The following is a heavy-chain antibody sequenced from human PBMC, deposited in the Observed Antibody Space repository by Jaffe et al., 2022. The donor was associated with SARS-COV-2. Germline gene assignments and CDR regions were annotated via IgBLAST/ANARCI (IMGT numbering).Heavy chain of an antibody. V-gene: IGHV2-5*02. D-gene: IGHD2-2*01. Sequence: QITLKESGPTLVKPTQTLTLTCTFSGFSLSTGGVGVGWIRQPPGKALEWLALIYWDDDKHYSPSLKTRLTITKDTSKNQVVLTMSNMDPVDTATYYCANILLCSSPSVVSTCGAFDIWGQGTMVTVSS. J-gene: IGHJ3*02. CDR2: IYWDDDK. CDR1: GFSLSTGGVG. CDR3: ANILLCSSPSVVSTCGAFDI.